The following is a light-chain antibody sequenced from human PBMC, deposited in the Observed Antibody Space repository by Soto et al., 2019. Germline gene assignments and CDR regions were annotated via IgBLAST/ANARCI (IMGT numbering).Light chain of an antibody. Sequence: QSALTQPASVSESPGQSITISCTGTSSDVGAYDYVSWYQQHPGKAPKLMIYDVSNRPSGVSNRFSGSKSGNTASLTISGLQAEDEAHYYCTSYTSSNSLVVFSGGTKLTVL. V-gene: IGLV2-14*03. CDR1: SSDVGAYDY. J-gene: IGLJ3*02. CDR2: DVS. CDR3: TSYTSSNSLVV.